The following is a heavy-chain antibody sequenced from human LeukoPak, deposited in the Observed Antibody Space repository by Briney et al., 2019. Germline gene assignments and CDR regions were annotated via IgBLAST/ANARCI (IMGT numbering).Heavy chain of an antibody. Sequence: GESLKISCKGSGYGFSSYWIGWVRQMPGKGLEYMGIICPGDSDTRYSQSFQGQVTISADKSITTAYLQWSSLKASDTAMYYCARHTTVGGSLRFDYGGQGTLVTVSS. D-gene: IGHD4-23*01. CDR3: ARHTTVGGSLRFDY. V-gene: IGHV5-51*01. J-gene: IGHJ4*02. CDR2: ICPGDSDT. CDR1: GYGFSSYW.